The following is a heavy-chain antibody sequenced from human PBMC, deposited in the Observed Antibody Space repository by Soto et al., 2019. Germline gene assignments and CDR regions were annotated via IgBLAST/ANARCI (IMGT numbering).Heavy chain of an antibody. V-gene: IGHV3-48*02. Sequence: EVQLVESGGGLVQPGGSLRLSCAASGFTFSSYSMNWVRQAPGKGLEWVSYISSSSSTIYYADSVKGRFTISRDNAKNSLYLQMNSLRDEDPAVYYCARTYYDYVWGSYRGYYFDYWGQGTLVTVSS. CDR2: ISSSSSTI. D-gene: IGHD3-16*02. CDR1: GFTFSSYS. J-gene: IGHJ4*02. CDR3: ARTYYDYVWGSYRGYYFDY.